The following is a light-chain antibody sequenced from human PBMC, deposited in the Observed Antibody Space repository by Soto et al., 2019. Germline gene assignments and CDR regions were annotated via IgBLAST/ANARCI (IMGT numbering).Light chain of an antibody. Sequence: QSVLTQPPSVSGALGQNVTISCTGTNSNIGAAYDIHWYQRRPGSAPKLLIYINSIRPSGVPDRFSGSKSPTSASLVIAGLQVEDEADYYCQSYDSDLNAVIFGGGTKLTVL. CDR1: NSNIGAAYD. CDR3: QSYDSDLNAVI. CDR2: INS. J-gene: IGLJ2*01. V-gene: IGLV1-40*01.